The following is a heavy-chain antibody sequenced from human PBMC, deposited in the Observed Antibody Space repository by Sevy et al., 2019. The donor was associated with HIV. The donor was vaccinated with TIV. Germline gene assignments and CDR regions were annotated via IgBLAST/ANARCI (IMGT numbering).Heavy chain of an antibody. CDR3: AREDGNYYFHY. D-gene: IGHD1-7*01. V-gene: IGHV3-7*01. J-gene: IGHJ4*02. CDR1: GFTFSKYW. Sequence: GGSLRLSCAASGFTFSKYWMGWVRQAPGKGLEWVDNIKQDAGQKYYVHSVKGRLTIARKNAKNPLYLQMNSLRAEDTAVYFCAREDGNYYFHYWGQGTLVTVSS. CDR2: IKQDAGQK.